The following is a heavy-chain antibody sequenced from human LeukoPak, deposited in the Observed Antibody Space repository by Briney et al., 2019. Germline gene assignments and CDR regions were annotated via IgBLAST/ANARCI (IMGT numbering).Heavy chain of an antibody. J-gene: IGHJ4*02. V-gene: IGHV1-69*06. Sequence: GASVKVSCKASGGTFSSYAISWVRQAPGQGLEWMGGIIPIFGTANYAQKFQGRVTITADKSTSTAYMELSSLRSEDTAVYYCARDPEWELRGNFDYWGQGTLVTVSS. CDR2: IIPIFGTA. CDR3: ARDPEWELRGNFDY. CDR1: GGTFSSYA. D-gene: IGHD1-26*01.